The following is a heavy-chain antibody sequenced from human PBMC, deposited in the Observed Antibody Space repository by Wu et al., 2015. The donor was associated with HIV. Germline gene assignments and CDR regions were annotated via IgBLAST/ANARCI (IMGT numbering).Heavy chain of an antibody. CDR2: IIPVFGTA. D-gene: IGHD3-10*01. Sequence: VQLVQSGAEVKKPGSSVKVSCKASGDTIDTINTYPFSWVRQAPGQGLEWMGGIIPVFGTANYAQKFLGRVTITADESTSTAYVELSSLRSDDTAVYYCARGVEGRLGRPTSNPYYMDVWGNGTTVTVSS. CDR1: GDTIDTINTYP. CDR3: ARGVEGRLGRPTSNPYYMDV. V-gene: IGHV1-69*12. J-gene: IGHJ6*03.